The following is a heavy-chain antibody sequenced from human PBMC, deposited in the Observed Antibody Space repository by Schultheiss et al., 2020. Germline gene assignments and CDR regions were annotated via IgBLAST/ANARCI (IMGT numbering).Heavy chain of an antibody. J-gene: IGHJ6*02. V-gene: IGHV3-66*01. CDR1: GFTVSSNY. CDR2: IYSGGST. D-gene: IGHD6-13*01. Sequence: GGSLRLSCAASGFTVSSNYMSWVRQAPGKGLEWVSVIYSGGSTYYADSVKGRFTISRDNSKNTLYLQMNSLRAEDTAVYYCARDRGIPQRYYYYGMDVWGQGTTVTVSS. CDR3: ARDRGIPQRYYYYGMDV.